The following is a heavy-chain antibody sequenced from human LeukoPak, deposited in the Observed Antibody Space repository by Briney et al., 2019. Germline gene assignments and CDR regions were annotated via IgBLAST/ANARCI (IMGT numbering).Heavy chain of an antibody. CDR3: ARGSGWYYFDY. CDR2: IYYSGSA. D-gene: IGHD6-19*01. J-gene: IGHJ4*02. CDR1: GGSISSCY. Sequence: SETLSLTCTVSGGSISSCYWSWIRQTPGKGLEWIGYIYYSGSADYNPSLKSRVTISADTSKNQFSLKLTSVSAADTAVYFCARGSGWYYFDYWGQGALVTVSS. V-gene: IGHV4-59*01.